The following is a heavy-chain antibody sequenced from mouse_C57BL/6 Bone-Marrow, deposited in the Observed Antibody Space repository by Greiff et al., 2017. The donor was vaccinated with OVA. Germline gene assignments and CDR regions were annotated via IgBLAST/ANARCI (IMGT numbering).Heavy chain of an antibody. D-gene: IGHD2-3*01. V-gene: IGHV1-53*01. CDR2: INPSNGGT. CDR1: GYTFTSYW. Sequence: QVQLQQPGTELVKPGASVKLSCMASGYTFTSYWMHWVKQRPGQGLEWIGNINPSNGGTNYNEKFKSKATLTVDKSSSTAYMQLSSLTSEDSAVYYCAVYDGYYGWYFDGWGTGTTVTVSS. J-gene: IGHJ1*03. CDR3: AVYDGYYGWYFDG.